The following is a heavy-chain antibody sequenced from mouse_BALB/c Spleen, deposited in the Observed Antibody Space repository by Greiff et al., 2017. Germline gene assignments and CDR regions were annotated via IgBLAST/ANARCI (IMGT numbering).Heavy chain of an antibody. J-gene: IGHJ4*01. CDR1: GYSITSGYY. CDR2: ISYDGSN. D-gene: IGHD2-1*01. V-gene: IGHV3-6*02. Sequence: EVKLVESGPGLVKPSQSLSFTCSVTGYSITSGYYWNWIRQFPGNKLEWMGYISYDGSNNYNPSLKNRISITRDTSKNQFFLKLNSVTTEDTATYYCARDRRVYYGNYGDAMDYWGQGTSVTVSS. CDR3: ARDRRVYYGNYGDAMDY.